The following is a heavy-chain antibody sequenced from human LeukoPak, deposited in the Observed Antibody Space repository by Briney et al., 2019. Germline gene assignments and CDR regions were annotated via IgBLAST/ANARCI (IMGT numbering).Heavy chain of an antibody. Sequence: SETLSLTCTVSGGSISSSSYYWGWIRQPPGKGLEWIGSIYYSGSTYYNPSLKSRVTISVDTSKNQFSLKLSSVTAADTAVYYCARDYYGSGTFDYWGQGTLVTVSS. CDR2: IYYSGST. CDR3: ARDYYGSGTFDY. CDR1: GGSISSSSYY. J-gene: IGHJ4*02. V-gene: IGHV4-39*07. D-gene: IGHD3-10*01.